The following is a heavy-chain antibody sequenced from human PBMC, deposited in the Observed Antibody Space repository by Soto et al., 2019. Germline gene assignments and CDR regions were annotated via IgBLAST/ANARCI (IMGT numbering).Heavy chain of an antibody. CDR2: ISGSGDST. V-gene: IGHV3-23*01. Sequence: GGSLRLSCAASGFTFSSYAMSWARQAPGKGLEWVSVISGSGDSTYYADSVKGWFTISRDNSRNTLYLQMNSLRAEDTAVYYCAKAFWAVAGTRYLDYWGQGTLVTVSS. CDR3: AKAFWAVAGTRYLDY. D-gene: IGHD6-19*01. CDR1: GFTFSSYA. J-gene: IGHJ4*02.